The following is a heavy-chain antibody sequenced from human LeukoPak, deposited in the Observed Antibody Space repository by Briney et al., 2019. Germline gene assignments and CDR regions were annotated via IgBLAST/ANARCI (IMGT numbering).Heavy chain of an antibody. D-gene: IGHD3-3*01. CDR2: IYYSGST. V-gene: IGHV4-39*07. CDR3: ASFFFTIFGVGQGGTD. Sequence: SETLSLTCTVSGGSISSSSYYWGWIRQPPGKGLEWIGSIYYSGSTYYNPSLKSRVTISVDTSKNQFSLKLSSVTAADTAVYYCASFFFTIFGVGQGGTDWGQGTLVTVSS. J-gene: IGHJ4*02. CDR1: GGSISSSSYY.